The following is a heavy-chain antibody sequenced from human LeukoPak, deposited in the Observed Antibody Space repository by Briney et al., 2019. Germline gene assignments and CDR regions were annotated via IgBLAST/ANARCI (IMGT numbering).Heavy chain of an antibody. CDR1: GFTFSTFS. Sequence: GGSLRPSCATSGFTFSTFSMHWVRQAPGKGLEWLAVVSSDGGVKYYADSVKGRFTISRDNSRNTPDLQMNSLRVEDTAVYYCVKDKYGSGSYLLYFDSWGQGTLVTVSS. V-gene: IGHV3-30-3*02. CDR3: VKDKYGSGSYLLYFDS. D-gene: IGHD3-10*01. J-gene: IGHJ4*02. CDR2: VSSDGGVK.